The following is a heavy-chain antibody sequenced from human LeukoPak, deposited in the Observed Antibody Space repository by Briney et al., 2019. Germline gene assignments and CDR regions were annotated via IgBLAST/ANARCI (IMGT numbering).Heavy chain of an antibody. CDR3: ARHSIVVVSNFDY. CDR1: GYSISSGYY. J-gene: IGHJ4*02. D-gene: IGHD3-22*01. Sequence: SETLSLTCAVSGYSISSGYYWGWIRQPPGKGLEWIGSIYHSGSTYYNPSLKSRVTISVDTSKNQFSLKLSSVTAADTAVYYCARHSIVVVSNFDYWGQGTLVTVSS. V-gene: IGHV4-38-2*01. CDR2: IYHSGST.